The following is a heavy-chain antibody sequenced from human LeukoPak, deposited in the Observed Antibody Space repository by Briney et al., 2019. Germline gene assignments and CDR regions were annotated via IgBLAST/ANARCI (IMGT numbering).Heavy chain of an antibody. CDR1: GGSISRYY. D-gene: IGHD3-22*01. J-gene: IGHJ4*02. CDR2: MYSSVTT. CDR3: ARLDDRDKFDK. Sequence: SETLSLTCTVSGGSISRYYWSWMRQPPGKGRVGVGFMYSSVTTTYNSSLTSRVTISLDMSRSQFSLKVSSVTASDTAVYYCARLDDRDKFDKWGQGTLVSVSS. V-gene: IGHV4-4*09.